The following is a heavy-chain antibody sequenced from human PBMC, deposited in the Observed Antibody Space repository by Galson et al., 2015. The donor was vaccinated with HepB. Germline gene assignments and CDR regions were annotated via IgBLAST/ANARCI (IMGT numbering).Heavy chain of an antibody. D-gene: IGHD5-12*01. Sequence: SLRLSCAASGFTFSSYGMHWVRQAPGKGLEWVAVISYDGSNKYYADSVKGRFPISRDNSKNTLYLQMNSLRAEDTAVYYCAKDLDIVGSIFDYWGQGTLVTVSS. CDR2: ISYDGSNK. CDR1: GFTFSSYG. CDR3: AKDLDIVGSIFDY. V-gene: IGHV3-30*18. J-gene: IGHJ4*02.